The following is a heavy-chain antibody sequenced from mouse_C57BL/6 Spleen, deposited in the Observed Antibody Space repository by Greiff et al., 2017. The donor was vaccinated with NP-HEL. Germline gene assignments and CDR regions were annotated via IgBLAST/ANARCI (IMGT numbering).Heavy chain of an antibody. D-gene: IGHD2-4*01. CDR1: GYSITSGYY. V-gene: IGHV3-6*01. CDR2: ISYDGSN. CDR3: ARDYDYAGNYFDY. Sequence: DVKLQESGPGLVKPSQSLSLTCSVTGYSITSGYYWNWIRQFPGNKLEWMGYISYDGSNNYNPSLKNRISITRDTSKNQFFLKLNSVTTEDTATYYCARDYDYAGNYFDYWGQGTTLTVSS. J-gene: IGHJ2*01.